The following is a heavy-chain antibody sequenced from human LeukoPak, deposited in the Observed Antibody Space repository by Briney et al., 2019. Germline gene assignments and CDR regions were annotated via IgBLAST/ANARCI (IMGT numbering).Heavy chain of an antibody. CDR2: ISCDGSNK. V-gene: IGHV3-30-3*01. CDR1: GFTFSIYA. J-gene: IGHJ4*02. Sequence: GGSLRLSCAASGFTFSIYAMSWVRQAPGKGLEWVAVISCDGSNKYYADSVKGRFTISRDNSKNTLYLQMNSLRAEDTAVYYCATAPLHDSSGYYPNWGQGTLVTVSS. D-gene: IGHD3-22*01. CDR3: ATAPLHDSSGYYPN.